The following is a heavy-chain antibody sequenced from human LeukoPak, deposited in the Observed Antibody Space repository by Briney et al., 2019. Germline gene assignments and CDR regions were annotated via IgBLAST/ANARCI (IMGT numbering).Heavy chain of an antibody. J-gene: IGHJ4*02. CDR3: AKKFSSNRKPVDY. Sequence: SETLSLTCAVYGGSFSGYYWSWIRQPPGKGLEWIGEINHSGSTNYNPSLKSRVTISVDTSKNQFSLKLSSVTAPDTAVYYCAKKFSSNRKPVDYWGQGTLVTVSS. V-gene: IGHV4-34*01. CDR2: INHSGST. D-gene: IGHD1-14*01. CDR1: GGSFSGYY.